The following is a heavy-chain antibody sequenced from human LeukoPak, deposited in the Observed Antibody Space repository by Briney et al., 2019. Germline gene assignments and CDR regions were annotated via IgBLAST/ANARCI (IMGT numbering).Heavy chain of an antibody. CDR2: ISYNGIT. V-gene: IGHV4-59*12. CDR1: GGSITSYY. Sequence: SETLSLTCSVSGGSITSYYWSWIRQPPGKGLEWIGYISYNGITNYNPSLKSRVTISVDTSKNQFSLKLSSVTAADTAVYYCARGVTTVTPFDYWGQGTLVTVSS. J-gene: IGHJ4*02. D-gene: IGHD4-17*01. CDR3: ARGVTTVTPFDY.